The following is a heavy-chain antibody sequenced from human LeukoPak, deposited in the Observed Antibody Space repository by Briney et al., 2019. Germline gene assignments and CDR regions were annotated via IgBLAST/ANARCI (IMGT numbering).Heavy chain of an antibody. CDR1: GFTFSSYG. J-gene: IGHJ4*02. Sequence: GGSLRLSCAASGFTFSSYGMHWVRQAPGKGLEWVAVIWYDGSNKYYADSVKDRFTISRDNSKNTLYLQMNSLRAEDTAVYYCARDQIAVAGSYYFDYWGQGTLVTVSS. CDR2: IWYDGSNK. CDR3: ARDQIAVAGSYYFDY. D-gene: IGHD6-19*01. V-gene: IGHV3-33*01.